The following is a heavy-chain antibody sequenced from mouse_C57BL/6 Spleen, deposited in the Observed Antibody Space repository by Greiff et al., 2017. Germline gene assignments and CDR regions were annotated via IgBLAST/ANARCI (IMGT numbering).Heavy chain of an antibody. CDR2: IYPGDGDT. V-gene: IGHV1-82*01. Sequence: QVQLQQSGPELVKPGASVKISCKASGYAFSSSWMNWVKQRPGKGLEWIGRIYPGDGDTNYNGKFKGKATLTADKSSSTAYMQLSSLTSEDSAVYFCASWQLSLGAMDYWGQGTSVTVSS. J-gene: IGHJ4*01. CDR1: GYAFSSSW. D-gene: IGHD3-2*02. CDR3: ASWQLSLGAMDY.